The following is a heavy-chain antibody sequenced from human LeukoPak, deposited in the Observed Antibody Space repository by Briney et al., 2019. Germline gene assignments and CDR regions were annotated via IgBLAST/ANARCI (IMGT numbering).Heavy chain of an antibody. D-gene: IGHD5-18*01. CDR2: NIGSGGTT. CDR3: ARRGYNYGQFDL. V-gene: IGHV3-23*01. Sequence: WRSLRLSCAASGFTIGNRAMGWFSQASGKGLEWVSLNIGSGGTTYYAGSVKGRFTVFRDTSRNTLHLQMNNLRAEDTALYYCARRGYNYGQFDLWGPGTLVTVSS. J-gene: IGHJ4*02. CDR1: GFTIGNRA.